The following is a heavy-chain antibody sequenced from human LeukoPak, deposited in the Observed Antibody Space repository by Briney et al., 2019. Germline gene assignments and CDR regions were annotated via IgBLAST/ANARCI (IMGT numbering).Heavy chain of an antibody. V-gene: IGHV4-34*01. CDR2: FNHSGST. CDR3: ARLIPYCSSTSCLSMDV. D-gene: IGHD2-2*01. Sequence: SETLSLTCPVYGGSFSGYYWSWIRQPPGRAREGMGEFNHSGSTKYNPSLKSRVTISVDTSKNQFSLKLSSVTAADTAVYYCARLIPYCSSTSCLSMDVWGKGTTVTVSS. J-gene: IGHJ6*03. CDR1: GGSFSGYY.